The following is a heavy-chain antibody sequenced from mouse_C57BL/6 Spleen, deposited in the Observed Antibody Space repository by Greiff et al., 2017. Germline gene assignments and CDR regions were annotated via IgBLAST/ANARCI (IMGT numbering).Heavy chain of an antibody. V-gene: IGHV1-22*01. J-gene: IGHJ3*01. CDR2: INPNNGGT. CDR1: GYTFTDYN. Sequence: EVQLQQSGPELVKPGASVKMSCKASGYTFTDYNMHWVKQSHGKSLEWIGYINPNNGGTSYNQKFKGKATLTVNKSSSTAYMELRSLTSEDSAVYYCARSSNWDETCFAYWGQGTLVTVSA. D-gene: IGHD4-1*02. CDR3: ARSSNWDETCFAY.